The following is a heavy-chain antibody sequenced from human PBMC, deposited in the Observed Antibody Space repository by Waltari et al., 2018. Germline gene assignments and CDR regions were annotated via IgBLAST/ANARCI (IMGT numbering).Heavy chain of an antibody. CDR1: GFTVSSNY. J-gene: IGHJ6*04. CDR2: IYSGGST. Sequence: EVQLVESGGGLVQPGGSLRLSCAASGFTVSSNYMSWVRQAPGKGLEWVSVIYSGGSTYYADSVKGRFTISRDNSKNTLYLQMNSLRAEDTAVYYCARVSGIAAVLVDVWGKGTTVTVSS. CDR3: ARVSGIAAVLVDV. V-gene: IGHV3-66*02. D-gene: IGHD6-13*01.